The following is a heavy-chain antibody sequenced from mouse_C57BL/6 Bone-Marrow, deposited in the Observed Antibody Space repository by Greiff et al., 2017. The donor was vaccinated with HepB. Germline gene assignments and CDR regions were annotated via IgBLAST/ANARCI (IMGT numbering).Heavy chain of an antibody. CDR2: IYPRSGNT. CDR1: GYTFTSYG. V-gene: IGHV1-81*01. J-gene: IGHJ3*01. D-gene: IGHD2-4*01. CDR3: ARFDYDEGAWFAY. Sequence: QVQLQQSGAELARPGASVKLSCKASGYTFTSYGISWVKQRTGQGLEWIGEIYPRSGNTSYNEKFKGKATLTADKSSSTAYMELRSLTSEDSAVYFCARFDYDEGAWFAYWGQGTLVTVSA.